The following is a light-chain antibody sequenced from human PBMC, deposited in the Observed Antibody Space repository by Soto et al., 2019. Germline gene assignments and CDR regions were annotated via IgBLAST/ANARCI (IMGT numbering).Light chain of an antibody. CDR3: CSSAGSYRI. Sequence: QSALTQPRSVSGSPGQSVTISCTGTSSDVGRYNYVSWYQHHPGKAPKLIIYDVSRRPSGVPDRFSGSKSGNTASLTISGLQAEDEADYYCCSSAGSYRIFGGGTKLTVL. V-gene: IGLV2-11*01. J-gene: IGLJ2*01. CDR2: DVS. CDR1: SSDVGRYNY.